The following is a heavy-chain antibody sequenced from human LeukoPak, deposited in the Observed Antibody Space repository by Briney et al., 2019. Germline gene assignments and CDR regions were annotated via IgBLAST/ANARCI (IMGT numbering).Heavy chain of an antibody. V-gene: IGHV4-31*03. D-gene: IGHD3-22*01. Sequence: SETLSFTCTVYSGSISSGGYYWSWIRQHPGKGLEWIGYIYYSGSTYYNPSLKSRVTISVDTSKNQFSLKLSSVTAADTAVYYCARAYDSSGYLEWFDPWGQGTLVTVSS. CDR3: ARAYDSSGYLEWFDP. CDR2: IYYSGST. J-gene: IGHJ5*02. CDR1: SGSISSGGYY.